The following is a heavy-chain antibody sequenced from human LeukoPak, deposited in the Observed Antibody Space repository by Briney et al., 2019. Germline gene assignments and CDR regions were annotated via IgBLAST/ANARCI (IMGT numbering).Heavy chain of an antibody. CDR1: GFTFSRYA. CDR3: ARDPSSSWFDY. V-gene: IGHV3-23*01. Sequence: GESLRLSCAASGFTFSRYAMSWVRQAPGKGLEWVSDISGSGGSTYYADSVKGRFTISRDNSKNTPYLQMNSLRAEDTAVYYCARDPSSSWFDYWGQGTLVTVSS. CDR2: ISGSGGST. J-gene: IGHJ4*02. D-gene: IGHD6-13*01.